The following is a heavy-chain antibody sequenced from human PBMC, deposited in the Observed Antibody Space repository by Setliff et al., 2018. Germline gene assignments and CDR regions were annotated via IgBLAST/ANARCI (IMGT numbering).Heavy chain of an antibody. Sequence: PSETLSLTCAVYGGSFSGYVWTFIRQSPGKGLEWIGEINHAGRTNYDPSLGSRVSILVDTSKNQFSLKLTSATVADTAVYYCVRGLQAGSWEPYYFGSWGRGTLVTVSS. CDR1: GGSFSGYV. D-gene: IGHD3-10*01. CDR3: VRGLQAGSWEPYYFGS. CDR2: INHAGRT. V-gene: IGHV4-34*01. J-gene: IGHJ4*02.